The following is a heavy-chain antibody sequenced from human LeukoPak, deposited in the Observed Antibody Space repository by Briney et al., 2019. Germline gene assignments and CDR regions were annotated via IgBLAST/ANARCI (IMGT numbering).Heavy chain of an antibody. CDR1: GFTFSSYA. V-gene: IGHV3-23*01. Sequence: GGPLRLSCAASGFTFSSYAMSWVRRAPGKGLEWVSAISGSDDSTYYADSVKGRFTISRDNSKNTLYLQMNSLRAEDTAVYYCAKDVPKYCSSTSCYHYYYMDVWGKGTTVTVSS. D-gene: IGHD2-2*01. CDR3: AKDVPKYCSSTSCYHYYYMDV. J-gene: IGHJ6*03. CDR2: ISGSDDST.